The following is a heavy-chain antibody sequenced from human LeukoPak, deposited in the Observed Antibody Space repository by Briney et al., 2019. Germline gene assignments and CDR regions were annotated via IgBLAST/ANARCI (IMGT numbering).Heavy chain of an antibody. CDR2: INHSGST. CDR3: ARAKGGQLVRRYYYYMDV. V-gene: IGHV4-34*01. Sequence: SETLSLTCAVYGGSFSGYYWSWIRQPPGKGLEWIGEINHSGSTNYNPSLKSRVIISVDTSKNQFSLKLSSVTAADTAVYYCARAKGGQLVRRYYYYMDVWGKGTTVTVSS. CDR1: GGSFSGYY. D-gene: IGHD6-6*01. J-gene: IGHJ6*03.